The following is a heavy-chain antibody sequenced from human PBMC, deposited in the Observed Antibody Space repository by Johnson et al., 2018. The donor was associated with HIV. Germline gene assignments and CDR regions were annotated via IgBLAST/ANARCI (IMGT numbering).Heavy chain of an antibody. D-gene: IGHD3-22*01. Sequence: QLVESGGGVVQPGRSLRLSCAASGFTFSSYAMRWVRQAPGKGLEGVAVISDDGTNTDYADAVKGRVTISRDNSKNTLYLQMKSLGAEDTAVYYCVRDGNYDDSSGYRVDAFDVWGQGTMVTVSS. J-gene: IGHJ3*01. CDR1: GFTFSSYA. V-gene: IGHV3-30-3*01. CDR2: ISDDGTNT. CDR3: VRDGNYDDSSGYRVDAFDV.